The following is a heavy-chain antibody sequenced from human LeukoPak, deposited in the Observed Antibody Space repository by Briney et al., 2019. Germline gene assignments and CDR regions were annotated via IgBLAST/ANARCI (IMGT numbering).Heavy chain of an antibody. CDR2: INQDGTGK. Sequence: PGGSLRLSCAASGFTFSDFYISRVRESPGKGLEWVASINQDGTGKYYVASVKGRFTISRDNAKKSVWLQMTSLRADDTAVYYCARSLWPEDYWGQGTLVTVSS. J-gene: IGHJ4*02. D-gene: IGHD3-16*01. CDR1: GFTFSDFY. V-gene: IGHV3-7*01. CDR3: ARSLWPEDY.